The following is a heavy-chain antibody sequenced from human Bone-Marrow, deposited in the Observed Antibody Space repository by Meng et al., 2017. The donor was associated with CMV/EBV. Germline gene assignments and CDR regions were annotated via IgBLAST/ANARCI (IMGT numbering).Heavy chain of an antibody. D-gene: IGHD1-14*01. J-gene: IGHJ4*02. V-gene: IGHV4-34*01. CDR1: GVSFSGYS. CDR3: ARGRADRVDY. Sequence: TLSLTCAVYGVSFSGYSWSWIRQPPGMGLEWIGEIHHSGSANYNPSLKSRVTISADTSKNQFSLRLTSVNAADTAVYYCARGRADRVDYWGQGTLVTVSS. CDR2: IHHSGSA.